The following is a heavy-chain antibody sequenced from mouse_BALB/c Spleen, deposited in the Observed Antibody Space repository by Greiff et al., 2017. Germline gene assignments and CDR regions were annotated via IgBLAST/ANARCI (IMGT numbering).Heavy chain of an antibody. J-gene: IGHJ4*01. V-gene: IGHV1-63*02. Sequence: QVQLKQSGAELVRPGTSVKISCKASGYTFTNYWLGWVKQRPGHGLEWIGDIYPGGGYTNYNEKFKGKATLTADTSSSTAYMQLSSLTSEDSAVYFCARSRFSYAMDYWGQGTSVTVSS. CDR2: IYPGGGYT. CDR3: ARSRFSYAMDY. CDR1: GYTFTNYW.